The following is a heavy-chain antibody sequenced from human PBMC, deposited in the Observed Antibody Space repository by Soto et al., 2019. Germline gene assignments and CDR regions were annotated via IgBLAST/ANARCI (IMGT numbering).Heavy chain of an antibody. J-gene: IGHJ6*02. V-gene: IGHV5-51*01. Sequence: GESLKISCKGSGYSFTSYWISWVRQMPGKGLEWMGIIYPGDSDTRYSPSFQGQVTISADKSISTAYLQWSSLKASDTAMYYCARTAAAGKYYYGMEVWGQGTTVSDSS. CDR1: GYSFTSYW. D-gene: IGHD6-13*01. CDR3: ARTAAAGKYYYGMEV. CDR2: IYPGDSDT.